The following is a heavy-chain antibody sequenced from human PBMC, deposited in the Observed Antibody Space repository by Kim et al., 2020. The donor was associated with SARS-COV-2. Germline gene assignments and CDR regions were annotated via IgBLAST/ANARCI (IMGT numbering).Heavy chain of an antibody. CDR3: ARYLVDRGGY. CDR1: GYTFTANY. D-gene: IGHD1-26*01. V-gene: IGHV1-2*06. Sequence: ASVKVSCKTSGYTFTANYIHWARQAPGQGLEWMGRINPSSGGTNYAQKFQGRVTMSRDTSISTAYMELIRLRSDDPAVYYCARYLVDRGGYWDQGTLVTV. CDR2: INPSSGGT. J-gene: IGHJ4*02.